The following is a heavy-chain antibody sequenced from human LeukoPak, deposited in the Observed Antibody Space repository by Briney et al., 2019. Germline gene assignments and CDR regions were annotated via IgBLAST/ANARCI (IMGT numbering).Heavy chain of an antibody. CDR1: GFTFSTYW. V-gene: IGHV3-7*05. CDR2: IKQDGSDK. CDR3: ARDRPLDADDYYGFYYFDY. Sequence: GGSLRLSCVASGFTFSTYWMSWVRQAPGKGLEWVANIKQDGSDKYYVDSVKGRFTISRDNAKNSLYLQMNSLRAEDTAVYYCARDRPLDADDYYGFYYFDYWGQGTLVTVSS. J-gene: IGHJ4*02. D-gene: IGHD3-10*01.